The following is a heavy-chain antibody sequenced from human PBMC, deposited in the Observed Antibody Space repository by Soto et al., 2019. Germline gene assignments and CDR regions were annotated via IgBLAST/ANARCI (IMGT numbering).Heavy chain of an antibody. CDR2: INEDGSMT. J-gene: IGHJ4*02. V-gene: IGHV3-74*01. Sequence: EVQLVESGGGLVQPGGPLRLPCQPSGSSLGKNWMYGVRQAPGKGLVWVSRINEDGSMTSHADSVRGRFTISRDNARNSLYLQMNSLRAEDTAVYYCVTGFRWGQGTLVTVSS. CDR1: GSSLGKNW. CDR3: VTGFR.